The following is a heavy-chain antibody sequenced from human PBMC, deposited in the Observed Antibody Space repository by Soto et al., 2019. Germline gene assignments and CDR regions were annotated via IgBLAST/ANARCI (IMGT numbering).Heavy chain of an antibody. J-gene: IGHJ6*03. Sequence: SETLSLTCSVSGVSISTYYWSWIRQAPGKGLEWVGSLYDSGNTNYNPSLKSRVTISVDTSRNQFSLKLSSVTAADTAVYYCARRGYMDVWGKGTTVTAP. V-gene: IGHV4-59*08. CDR2: LYDSGNT. CDR1: GVSISTYY. CDR3: ARRGYMDV. D-gene: IGHD3-16*01.